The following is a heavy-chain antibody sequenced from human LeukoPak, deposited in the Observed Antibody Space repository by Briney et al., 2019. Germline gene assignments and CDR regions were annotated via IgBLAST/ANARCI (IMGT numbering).Heavy chain of an antibody. J-gene: IGHJ4*02. CDR2: ISGSGGST. D-gene: IGHD6-13*01. CDR1: GFTFSSYA. V-gene: IGHV3-23*01. Sequence: GGSLRLSCAASGFTFSSYAMSWVRQAPGKGLEWVSAISGSGGSTYYADSVKGRFTISRDNSKNTLYLQMNSLRAEDTAVYYCAKPYSSSWYGAGGFDYWGQGTLVTVSS. CDR3: AKPYSSSWYGAGGFDY.